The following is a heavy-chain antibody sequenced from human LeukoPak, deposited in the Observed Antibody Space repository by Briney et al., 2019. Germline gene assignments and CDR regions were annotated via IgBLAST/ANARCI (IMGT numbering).Heavy chain of an antibody. V-gene: IGHV3-23*01. Sequence: PGGSLRLSYAASGFTFSSYAMSWVRQAPGKGLEWVSAISGSADRTYYADSVKGRFTISRDNSKNALYLQMNSLRAEDTAIYYCAKESPYGSGSRKYYFDYWGQGTLVTVSS. CDR1: GFTFSSYA. CDR2: ISGSADRT. D-gene: IGHD3-10*01. J-gene: IGHJ4*02. CDR3: AKESPYGSGSRKYYFDY.